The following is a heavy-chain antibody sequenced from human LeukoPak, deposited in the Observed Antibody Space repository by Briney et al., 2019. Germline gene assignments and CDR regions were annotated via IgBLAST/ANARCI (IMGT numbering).Heavy chain of an antibody. J-gene: IGHJ4*02. Sequence: GGSLRLSCAASGFTVSSNYMSWVRQAPGRRLEWVSVIYSGGSTYYADSVKGRFTISRDNSKNTLYLQMNSLRAEDTAVYYCASNDILTGSYWGQGTLVTVSP. V-gene: IGHV3-53*01. CDR2: IYSGGST. D-gene: IGHD3-9*01. CDR1: GFTVSSNY. CDR3: ASNDILTGSY.